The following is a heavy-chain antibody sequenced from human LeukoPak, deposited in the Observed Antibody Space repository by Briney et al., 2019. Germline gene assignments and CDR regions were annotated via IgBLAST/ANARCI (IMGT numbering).Heavy chain of an antibody. V-gene: IGHV3-11*01. CDR3: AREDYGDLRTEYYFDY. J-gene: IGHJ4*02. CDR2: ISSSGSTI. Sequence: GSLRLSCAASGFTFSDYYMSWIRQAPGKGLEWVSYISSSGSTIYYADSVKGRFTISRDNAKNSLYLQMNSLRAEDTAVYYCAREDYGDLRTEYYFDYWGQGTLVTVSS. CDR1: GFTFSDYY. D-gene: IGHD4-17*01.